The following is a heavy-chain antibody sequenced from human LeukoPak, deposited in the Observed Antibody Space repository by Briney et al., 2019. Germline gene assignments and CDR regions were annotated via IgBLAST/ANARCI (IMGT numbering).Heavy chain of an antibody. V-gene: IGHV1-46*01. Sequence: GLEWMGIINPSGGSTSYAQKFQGRVTMTRDMSTSTVYTELSSLRSEDTAVYYCARGYYFDYWGQGTLVTVSS. CDR3: ARGYYFDY. CDR2: INPSGGST. J-gene: IGHJ4*02.